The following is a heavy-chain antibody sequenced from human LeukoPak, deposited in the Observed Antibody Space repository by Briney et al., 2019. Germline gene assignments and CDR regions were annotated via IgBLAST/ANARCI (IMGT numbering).Heavy chain of an antibody. D-gene: IGHD3-10*01. V-gene: IGHV4-4*07. Sequence: KPSETPSPTCTVPGGALSSYSRGWVRQPPRKGLGWIGHIYTSGSTNYNPSLKSRVTMSVDTSKNQFSLNLSSVTAADTAVYYCAGALRFGELYHWGQGTLVTVSS. CDR3: AGALRFGELYH. CDR1: GGALSSYS. J-gene: IGHJ5*02. CDR2: IYTSGST.